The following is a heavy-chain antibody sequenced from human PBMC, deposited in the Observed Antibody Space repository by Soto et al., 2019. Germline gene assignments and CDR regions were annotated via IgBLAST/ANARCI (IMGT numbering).Heavy chain of an antibody. CDR1: GFTFSSYE. V-gene: IGHV3-48*03. J-gene: IGHJ5*02. CDR3: ARVSFGVATAGFDP. CDR2: ISSSGSTI. D-gene: IGHD3-3*01. Sequence: EVQLVESGGGLVQPGGSLRLSCAASGFTFSSYEMNWVRQAPGNGLEWVSYISSSGSTIYYADSVKGRFTISRDNAKNSLYLQMNSLRAEDTAVYYCARVSFGVATAGFDPWGQGTLVTVSS.